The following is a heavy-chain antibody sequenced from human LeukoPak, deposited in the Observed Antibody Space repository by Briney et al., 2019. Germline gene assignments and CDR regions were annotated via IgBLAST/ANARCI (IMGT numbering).Heavy chain of an antibody. D-gene: IGHD1-1*01. Sequence: SETLSLTCTVSGGSISSSSYYCGWIRQPPGKGLEWIGSIYYSGTTYYNPSLKSRVTISVDTSKNQFSLKLSSVTAADTAVYYCARHLSYNWNDEGFDPWGQGTLVSVSS. CDR3: ARHLSYNWNDEGFDP. V-gene: IGHV4-39*01. CDR1: GGSISSSSYY. CDR2: IYYSGTT. J-gene: IGHJ5*02.